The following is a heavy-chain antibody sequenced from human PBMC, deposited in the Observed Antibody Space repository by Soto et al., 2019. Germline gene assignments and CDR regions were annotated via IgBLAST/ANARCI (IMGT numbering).Heavy chain of an antibody. V-gene: IGHV1-69*08. J-gene: IGHJ5*01. CDR3: ATANYYESFFDS. CDR2: IIGVGSTE. CDR1: GDTFTTYT. D-gene: IGHD3-22*01. Sequence: QVPLVQSGAEVKKPGSSVKVSCKASGDTFTTYTINWVRQAPGHGLEWMGRIIGVGSTETYAQKFQGRVTFSADRSANLVYMELSSLRPEDTAVYYCATANYYESFFDSWGQGTLVTVSS.